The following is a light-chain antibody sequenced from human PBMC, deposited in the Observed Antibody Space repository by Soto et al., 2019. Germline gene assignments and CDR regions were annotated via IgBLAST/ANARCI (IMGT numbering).Light chain of an antibody. J-gene: IGLJ1*01. V-gene: IGLV2-14*01. CDR2: EVS. CDR3: SSYKSSSTL. CDR1: SSDVGGYNY. Sequence: QSVLTQPASVSGSPGQSITISCTGTSSDVGGYNYVSWYQQHPGKAPKLMIYEVSNRPSGVSNRFSGSKSGNTASLTISGLQAEDEADYYCSSYKSSSTLFGNGTKVT.